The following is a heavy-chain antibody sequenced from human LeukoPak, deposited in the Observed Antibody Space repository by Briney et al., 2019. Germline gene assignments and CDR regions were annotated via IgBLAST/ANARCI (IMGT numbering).Heavy chain of an antibody. V-gene: IGHV4-59*01. CDR1: RDSISGYS. CDR3: VRGPYGASISKWFDP. Sequence: SETLSLTCTVSRDSISGYSWSWIRQSPGGGLEWIGYIHYSGDTAYNPSLRSRVAMSVDTSKSQFSLQLRSMTTADTAVYYCVRGPYGASISKWFDPWGQGTQVIVSS. J-gene: IGHJ5*02. CDR2: IHYSGDT. D-gene: IGHD4/OR15-4a*01.